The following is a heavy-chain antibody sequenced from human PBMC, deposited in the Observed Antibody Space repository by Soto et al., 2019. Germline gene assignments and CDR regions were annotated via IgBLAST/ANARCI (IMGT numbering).Heavy chain of an antibody. CDR1: GYTFTRYA. J-gene: IGHJ4*02. V-gene: IGHV1-3*01. Sequence: ASVKVSCKASGYTFTRYAMHWVRQAPGQRPVWMGWINPGNGDTKYSEKLQGRVTFARDTSASTTYMELSSLRSEDTAMYYCARNSYISGDDDSYYFDDWGQGTPVTVSS. CDR2: INPGNGDT. CDR3: ARNSYISGDDDSYYFDD. D-gene: IGHD2-21*02.